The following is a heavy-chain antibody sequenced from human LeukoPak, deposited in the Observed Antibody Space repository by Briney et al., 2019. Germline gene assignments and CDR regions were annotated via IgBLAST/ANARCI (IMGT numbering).Heavy chain of an antibody. CDR2: IYSSGTT. CDR1: GGSITYY. V-gene: IGHV4-4*07. D-gene: IGHD2-2*02. CDR3: ARHYQYCSSTSCYNHDAFDI. J-gene: IGHJ3*02. Sequence: SETLSLTCTVSGGSITYYWSWIRQPAGKGLEWIGRIYSSGTTNYNPSLKSRVTMSVDTSKNQFSLKLSSVTAADTAVYYCARHYQYCSSTSCYNHDAFDIWGQGTMVTVSS.